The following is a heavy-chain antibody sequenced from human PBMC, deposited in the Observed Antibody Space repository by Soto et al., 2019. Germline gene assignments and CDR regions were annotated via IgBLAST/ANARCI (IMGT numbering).Heavy chain of an antibody. Sequence: PSETLSLTCTVSGGSISSYYWSWIRQPPGKGLEWIGYIYYSGSTNYNPSLKSRVTISVDTSKNQFSLKLSSVTAADTAVYYCARGRKTYDFWSGYKTGFDYWGQGTLVTVSS. J-gene: IGHJ4*02. CDR1: GGSISSYY. CDR3: ARGRKTYDFWSGYKTGFDY. D-gene: IGHD3-3*01. CDR2: IYYSGST. V-gene: IGHV4-59*01.